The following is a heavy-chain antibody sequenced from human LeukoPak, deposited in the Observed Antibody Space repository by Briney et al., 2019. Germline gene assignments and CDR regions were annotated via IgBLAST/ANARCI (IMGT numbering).Heavy chain of an antibody. CDR1: GFTLTNYD. CDR3: VRDGEGVAISVNFWFDP. D-gene: IGHD3-10*01. CDR2: MNPINGNT. Sequence: ASVKVSCKASGFTLTNYDINWVRQAPGQGLEWMGWMNPINGNTGYARKFQGRVTMTRDTSISSAYMELRSLTSEDTAIYYCVRDGEGVAISVNFWFDPWGQGTLVTVSS. J-gene: IGHJ5*02. V-gene: IGHV1-8*01.